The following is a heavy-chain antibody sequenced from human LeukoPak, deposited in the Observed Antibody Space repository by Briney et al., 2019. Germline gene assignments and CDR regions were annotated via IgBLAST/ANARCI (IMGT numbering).Heavy chain of an antibody. V-gene: IGHV1-2*02. CDR3: ARDRVRGVILYYFDY. CDR1: GYTFTGYY. Sequence: ASVKVSCKASGYTFTGYYMHWVRQAPGQGLEGRGWINPNSGGTNYAQKFQGRVTMTRDTSISTVYMELSGLRSEDTAVYYCARDRVRGVILYYFDYWGQGTLVTVSS. CDR2: INPNSGGT. D-gene: IGHD3-10*01. J-gene: IGHJ4*02.